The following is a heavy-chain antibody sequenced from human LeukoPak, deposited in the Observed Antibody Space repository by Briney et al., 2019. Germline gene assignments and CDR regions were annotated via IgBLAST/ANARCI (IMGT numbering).Heavy chain of an antibody. CDR2: IIPILGIA. Sequence: GASVKVSCKASGGTFSSYAISWVRRAPGQGLEWMGRIIPILGIANYAQKFQGRVTITADKSTSTAYMELSSLRSEDTAVYYCARVRRMGSLWSGYFFDYWGQGTLVTVSS. CDR3: ARVRRMGSLWSGYFFDY. V-gene: IGHV1-69*04. CDR1: GGTFSSYA. J-gene: IGHJ4*02. D-gene: IGHD3-3*01.